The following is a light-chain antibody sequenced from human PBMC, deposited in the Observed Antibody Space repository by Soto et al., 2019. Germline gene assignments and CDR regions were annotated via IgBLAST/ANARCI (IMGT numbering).Light chain of an antibody. CDR1: QSVTNS. Sequence: EVVLTQSPATLSFSAGERATLSCRASQSVTNSLAWYQQKPGQPPRLLIYNGSSRATGIPARFSGSGSGTDFTLTISSLEPEDFAIYSCQQRGDWPRWTVGQGTKVDI. CDR3: QQRGDWPRWT. CDR2: NGS. J-gene: IGKJ1*01. V-gene: IGKV3-11*01.